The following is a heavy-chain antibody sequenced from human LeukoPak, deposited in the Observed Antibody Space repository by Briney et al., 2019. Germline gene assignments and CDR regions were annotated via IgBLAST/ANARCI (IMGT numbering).Heavy chain of an antibody. D-gene: IGHD1-1*01. CDR1: GGSISSYY. J-gene: IGHJ6*04. CDR3: ARDRTGRYPDYYGMDV. Sequence: PSETLSLTCTVSGGSISSYYWSWIRQPPGKGLEWIGYIYYSGSTNYNPSLESRVTISVDTSKNQFSLKLSSVTAADTAVYYCARDRTGRYPDYYGMDVWGKGTTVTVSS. CDR2: IYYSGST. V-gene: IGHV4-59*01.